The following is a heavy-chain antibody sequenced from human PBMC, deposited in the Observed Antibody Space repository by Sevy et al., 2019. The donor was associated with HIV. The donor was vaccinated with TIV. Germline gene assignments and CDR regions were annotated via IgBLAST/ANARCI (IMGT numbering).Heavy chain of an antibody. Sequence: GESVKISCAASGFILSDYYMSWIRQAPGKGLEWLSYISDSYDSIYYADSVKGRFTISWDKTKNSLYLQMNSLRAEDTAVYYCARDHVKDGDLGDYYYFAMDVWGQGTTVTVSS. CDR1: GFILSDYY. D-gene: IGHD4-17*01. J-gene: IGHJ6*02. V-gene: IGHV3-11*01. CDR2: ISDSYDSI. CDR3: ARDHVKDGDLGDYYYFAMDV.